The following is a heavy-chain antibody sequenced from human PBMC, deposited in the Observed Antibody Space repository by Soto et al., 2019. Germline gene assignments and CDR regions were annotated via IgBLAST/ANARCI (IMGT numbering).Heavy chain of an antibody. J-gene: IGHJ4*02. D-gene: IGHD3-22*01. CDR2: IYPGDSDT. CDR1: GYSFTSYW. Sequence: PGESLKISCKGSGYSFTSYWIGWVRQMPGKGLEWMGIIYPGDSDTRYSPSFQGQVTISADKSISTAYLQWSSLKASDTAMYYCARQGPNYYDSSGYYRPFDYWGQGTLVTVSS. CDR3: ARQGPNYYDSSGYYRPFDY. V-gene: IGHV5-51*01.